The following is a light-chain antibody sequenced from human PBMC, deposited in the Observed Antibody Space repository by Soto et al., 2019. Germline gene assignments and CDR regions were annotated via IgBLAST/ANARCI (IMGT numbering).Light chain of an antibody. CDR3: QQYCSSPPT. CDR1: QSVSSNY. J-gene: IGKJ1*01. CDR2: GAS. Sequence: EIVLTQSPGTLSLSPGERATLSCRASQSVSSNYLAWYQRKPGQAPRLLIYGASSRATGIPNRFSGSGSGTDFTLTITRMKTEDFAVYYCQQYCSSPPTFGQGTKVEIK. V-gene: IGKV3-20*01.